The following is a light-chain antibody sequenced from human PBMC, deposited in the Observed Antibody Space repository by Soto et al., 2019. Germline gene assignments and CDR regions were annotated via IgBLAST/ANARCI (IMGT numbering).Light chain of an antibody. V-gene: IGLV4-69*01. CDR1: SGHSSYA. Sequence: QPVLTQSPSASASLGASVKLTCTLSSGHSSYAIAWHQQQPEKGPRYLMKLNSDGSHSKGDGIPDRFSGSSSGAERYLTIPRLQSEDEADYYCQTWGTGPWVFGGGTKVTVL. J-gene: IGLJ3*02. CDR2: LNSDGSH. CDR3: QTWGTGPWV.